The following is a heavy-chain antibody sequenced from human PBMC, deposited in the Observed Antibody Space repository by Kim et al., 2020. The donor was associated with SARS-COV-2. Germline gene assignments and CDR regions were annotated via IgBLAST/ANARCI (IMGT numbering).Heavy chain of an antibody. J-gene: IGHJ4*02. D-gene: IGHD2-2*01. V-gene: IGHV3-21*01. CDR2: ISSSSSYI. CDR1: GFTFSSYS. CDR3: ARDQRGKTLIDY. Sequence: GGSLRLSCAASGFTFSSYSMNWVRQAPGKGLEWVSSISSSSSYIYYADSVKGRFTISRDNAKNSLYLQMNSLRAEDTAVYYCARDQRGKTLIDYWGQGTLVTVSS.